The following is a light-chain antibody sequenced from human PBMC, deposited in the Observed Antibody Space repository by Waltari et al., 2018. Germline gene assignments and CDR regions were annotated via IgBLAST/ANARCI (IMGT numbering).Light chain of an antibody. Sequence: DIQMTQSPSTLSASVGDRVTITCRASQSISTWLAWYQQKPGKAPKLLIYKASTLESGVPSRFSGSGYGTEFTLTISSLQPDDFATYYCQQYNNYSVFGQGTKVEIK. J-gene: IGKJ1*01. CDR1: QSISTW. CDR3: QQYNNYSV. V-gene: IGKV1-5*03. CDR2: KAS.